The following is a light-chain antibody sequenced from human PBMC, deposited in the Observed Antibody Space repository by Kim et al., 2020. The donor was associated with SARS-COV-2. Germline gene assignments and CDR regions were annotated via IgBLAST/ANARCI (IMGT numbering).Light chain of an antibody. V-gene: IGLV3-21*04. Sequence: APGKTARITGGGNNMGSKSVDWYQQKPGRAPVLVIYYDSDRPSGIPERFSGSNSGNTATLTISRVEAGDEADYYCQVWDSSSDHWVFGGGTQLTVL. J-gene: IGLJ3*02. CDR2: YDS. CDR1: NMGSKS. CDR3: QVWDSSSDHWV.